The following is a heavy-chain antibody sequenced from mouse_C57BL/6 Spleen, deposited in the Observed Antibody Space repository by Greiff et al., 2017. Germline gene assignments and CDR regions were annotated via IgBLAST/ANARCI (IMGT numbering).Heavy chain of an antibody. CDR2: IWSGGST. D-gene: IGHD2-4*01. Sequence: QVQLKESGPGLVQPSQSLSITCTVSGFSLTSYGVHWVRQSPGKGLEWLGVIWSGGSTDYNAAFISRLSISKDNSKSQVFFKMNSLQADDTAIYYCARKGVYYDYPDYYAMDYWGQGTSVTVSS. V-gene: IGHV2-2*01. CDR3: ARKGVYYDYPDYYAMDY. J-gene: IGHJ4*01. CDR1: GFSLTSYG.